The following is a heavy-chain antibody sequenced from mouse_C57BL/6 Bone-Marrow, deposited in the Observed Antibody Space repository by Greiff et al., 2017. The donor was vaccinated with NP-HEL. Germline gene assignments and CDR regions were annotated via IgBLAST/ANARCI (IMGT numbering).Heavy chain of an antibody. CDR2: IWGVGST. V-gene: IGHV2-6*01. Sequence: VKVEESGPGLVAPSQSLSITCTVSGFSLTSYGVDWVRQSPGKGLEWLGVIWGVGSTNYNSALNSRLSISKENSKSQVFLKMNSLQTDDTAMYYCALGGTWFAYWGQGTLVTVSA. J-gene: IGHJ3*01. CDR3: ALGGTWFAY. CDR1: GFSLTSYG. D-gene: IGHD4-1*01.